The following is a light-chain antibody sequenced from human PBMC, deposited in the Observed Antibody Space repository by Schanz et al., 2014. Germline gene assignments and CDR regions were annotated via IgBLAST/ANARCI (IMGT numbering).Light chain of an antibody. CDR1: SSDVGGYNY. V-gene: IGLV2-8*01. Sequence: QSALTQPPSASGSPGQSVTISCTGTSSDVGGYNYVSWYQQHPGKAPKLMIYEGTKRPSGVPDRFSGSRSGSTASLTVSGLQAEDEADFYCSSYAGSHNYVFGTGTKLTVL. J-gene: IGLJ1*01. CDR3: SSYAGSHNYV. CDR2: EGT.